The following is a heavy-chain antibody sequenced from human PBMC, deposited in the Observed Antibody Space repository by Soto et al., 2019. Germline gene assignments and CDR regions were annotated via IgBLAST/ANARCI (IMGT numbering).Heavy chain of an antibody. CDR3: ARLGYCSGGSCYGAFDI. V-gene: IGHV3-7*01. CDR2: IKQDGSEK. Sequence: GGSLRLSCAASGFTFSSYWMSWVRQAPGKGLEWVANIKQDGSEKYYVDSVKGRFTISRDNAKNSLYLQMNSLRAGDTAVYYGARLGYCSGGSCYGAFDIWGQGTMVTVSS. J-gene: IGHJ3*02. D-gene: IGHD2-15*01. CDR1: GFTFSSYW.